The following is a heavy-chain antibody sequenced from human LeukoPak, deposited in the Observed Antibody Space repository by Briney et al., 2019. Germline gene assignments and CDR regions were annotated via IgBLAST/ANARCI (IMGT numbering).Heavy chain of an antibody. CDR3: ARVSSESSGFVYFFDY. D-gene: IGHD3-22*01. J-gene: IGHJ4*02. Sequence: PGGSLRLSCAASGFTFSRYDMHWVRQPTGKGLEWVSAIDTSGDTYYPGSVKGRFTITRENAKNSLHLQMDSLKAGDTAVYYCARVSSESSGFVYFFDYWGRGTLVTVYS. CDR1: GFTFSRYD. CDR2: IDTSGDT. V-gene: IGHV3-13*01.